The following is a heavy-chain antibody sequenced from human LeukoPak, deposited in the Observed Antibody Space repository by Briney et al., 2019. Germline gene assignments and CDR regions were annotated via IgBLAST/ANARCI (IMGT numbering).Heavy chain of an antibody. CDR1: GDSVSSSSAT. J-gene: IGHJ4*02. CDR2: TYYRSKWYN. V-gene: IGHV6-1*01. D-gene: IGHD4-23*01. CDR3: AREDYGGNSGTYFDY. Sequence: SQTLSLTCAISGDSVSSSSATWTWIRQSPSGGLEWLGRTYYRSKWYNEYAASVRSRITINPDTSKNQFSLQLGSVTPEDTAVYYCAREDYGGNSGTYFDYWGQRTLVTVSS.